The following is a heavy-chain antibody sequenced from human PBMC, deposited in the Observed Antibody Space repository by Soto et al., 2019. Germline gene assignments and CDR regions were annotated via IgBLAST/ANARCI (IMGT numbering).Heavy chain of an antibody. CDR3: ARESGYVQ. D-gene: IGHD3-22*01. V-gene: IGHV4-59*01. Sequence: SETLSLTCTVSGGSISSYYWSWIRQPPGKGLEWIGYIYYSGRTNYNPSLKGRVNISVDTSKNQFSLKMSSVTAADTAVYYCARESGYVQWGQGTLVTVS. CDR1: GGSISSYY. CDR2: IYYSGRT. J-gene: IGHJ4*02.